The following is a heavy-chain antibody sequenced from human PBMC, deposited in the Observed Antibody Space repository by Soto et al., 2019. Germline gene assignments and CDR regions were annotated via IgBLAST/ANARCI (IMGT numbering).Heavy chain of an antibody. V-gene: IGHV1-18*01. D-gene: IGHD1-26*01. CDR3: EGGGWVEATTDFAFDI. Sequence: QVQLVQSGAEVKKPGASVKVSCKASGYTFTSYGIIWVRQAPGQRLEWMGWISAYNGNTNYAQKLQGKVTMTAVTPTSSGDMDLRTLSSDDTAVYYCEGGGWVEATTDFAFDIWGQGTMVTVAS. CDR1: GYTFTSYG. CDR2: ISAYNGNT. J-gene: IGHJ3*02.